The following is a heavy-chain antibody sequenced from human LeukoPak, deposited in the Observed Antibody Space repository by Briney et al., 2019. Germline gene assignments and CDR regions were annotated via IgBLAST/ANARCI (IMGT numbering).Heavy chain of an antibody. CDR2: IHHSGST. V-gene: IGHV4-34*01. CDR3: ARDRGYSSVWFDP. D-gene: IGHD6-19*01. CDR1: GGSFSGYY. Sequence: SETLSLTCAVYGGSFSGYYWSWIRQPPGKGLEWIGEIHHSGSTNYNPSLKSRVTISVDTSKNQFSLKLSSVTAADTAVYYCARDRGYSSVWFDPWGQGTLVTVSS. J-gene: IGHJ5*02.